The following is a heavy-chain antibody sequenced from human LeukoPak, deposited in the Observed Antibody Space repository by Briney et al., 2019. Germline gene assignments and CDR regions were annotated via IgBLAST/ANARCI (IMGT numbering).Heavy chain of an antibody. CDR3: ARDAEQQIPGY. CDR1: GYTFTSYG. J-gene: IGHJ4*02. V-gene: IGHV1-18*01. CDR2: ISAYNGNT. Sequence: ASVKVSCKASGYTFTSYGISWVRQAPGQGLEWMGWISAYNGNTSYAQKFQGRVTMTRDMSTSTVYMELSSLRSEDTAVYYCARDAEQQIPGYWGQGTLVTVSS. D-gene: IGHD6-13*01.